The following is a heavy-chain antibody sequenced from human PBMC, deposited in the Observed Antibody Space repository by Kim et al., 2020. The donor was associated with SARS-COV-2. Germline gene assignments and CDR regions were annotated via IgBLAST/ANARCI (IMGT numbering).Heavy chain of an antibody. J-gene: IGHJ3*02. CDR1: GFTFSSYA. Sequence: GGSLRLSCAASGFTFSSYAMSWVRQAPGKGLEWVSAISGSGGSTYYADSVKGRFTISRDNSKNTLYLQMNSLRAEDTAVYYCAKDRIVVVPAAMGGAFDIWGQGTMVTVSS. CDR3: AKDRIVVVPAAMGGAFDI. D-gene: IGHD2-2*01. CDR2: ISGSGGST. V-gene: IGHV3-23*01.